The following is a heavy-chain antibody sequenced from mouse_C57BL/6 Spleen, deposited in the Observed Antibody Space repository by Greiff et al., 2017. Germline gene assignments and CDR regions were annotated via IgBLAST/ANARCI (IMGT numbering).Heavy chain of an antibody. J-gene: IGHJ2*01. D-gene: IGHD1-1*01. V-gene: IGHV1-82*01. CDR3: ARGENYYGSSYD. Sequence: VKLMESGPELVKPGASVKISCKASGYAFSSSWMNWVKQRPGKGLEWIGRIYPGDGDTNYNGKFKGKATLTADKSSSTAYMQLSSLTSEDSAVYVCARGENYYGSSYDWGQGTTLTVSS. CDR1: GYAFSSSW. CDR2: IYPGDGDT.